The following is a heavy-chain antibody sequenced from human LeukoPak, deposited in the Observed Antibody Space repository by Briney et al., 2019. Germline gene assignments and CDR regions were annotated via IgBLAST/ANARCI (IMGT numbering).Heavy chain of an antibody. J-gene: IGHJ4*02. V-gene: IGHV4-39*07. D-gene: IGHD3-9*01. CDR2: IYYSGST. CDR3: ARVTGYMIEDYFDY. CDR1: GGAFSSSDYY. Sequence: PSETLSLTCTVSGGAFSSSDYYWGWIRQSPGKGLEWIGSIYYSGSTCYNPSLKSRVTISVDTSKNQFSLKLRSVTAADTAVYYCARVTGYMIEDYFDYWGQGILVTVSS.